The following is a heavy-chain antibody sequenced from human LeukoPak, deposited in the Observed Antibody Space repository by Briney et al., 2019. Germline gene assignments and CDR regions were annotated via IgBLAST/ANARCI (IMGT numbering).Heavy chain of an antibody. Sequence: SETLSLTCTVSGGSISSYYWSWIRQPPGKGLEWIGYIYYSGSTNYNPSLKSRVTISVDTSKNQFSLKLSSVTAADTAVYYCARHRITMVRGVIGVGYFDYWGQGTLVTVSS. CDR1: GGSISSYY. D-gene: IGHD3-10*01. J-gene: IGHJ4*02. V-gene: IGHV4-59*08. CDR3: ARHRITMVRGVIGVGYFDY. CDR2: IYYSGST.